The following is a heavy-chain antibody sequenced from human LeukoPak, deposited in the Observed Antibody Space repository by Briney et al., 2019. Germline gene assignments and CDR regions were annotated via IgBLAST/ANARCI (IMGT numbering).Heavy chain of an antibody. V-gene: IGHV3-7*05. CDR3: ARGYMTADY. D-gene: IGHD2-21*02. Sequence: GGSLRLSCVASGFTFNNNWLSWVRQAPGKGLKWVASIKQDGSDKYYVDPVRGRFTISRENARNSLYLQMSSLRAGDTAVYYCARGYMTADYWGQGSLVTVSS. CDR2: IKQDGSDK. J-gene: IGHJ4*02. CDR1: GFTFNNNW.